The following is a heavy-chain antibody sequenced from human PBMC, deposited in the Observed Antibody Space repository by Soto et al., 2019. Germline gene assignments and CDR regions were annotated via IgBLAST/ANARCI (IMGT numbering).Heavy chain of an antibody. CDR1: GDSISSSSYY. V-gene: IGHV4-39*01. Sequence: QLQLQESGPGLVKPSETLSLTCTVSGDSISSSSYYWGWIRQPPGKGLEWIGSIYYSGSTYYNPSLKSRVTISVDTSKNQFSLKLSSVTAADTAVYYCARRNGVGATHAFDIWGQGTMVTVSS. J-gene: IGHJ3*02. CDR3: ARRNGVGATHAFDI. D-gene: IGHD1-26*01. CDR2: IYYSGST.